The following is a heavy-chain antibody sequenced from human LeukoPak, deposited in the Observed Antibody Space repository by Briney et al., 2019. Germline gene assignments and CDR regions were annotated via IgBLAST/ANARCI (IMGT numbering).Heavy chain of an antibody. CDR3: AHAVSGSYFYFDY. J-gene: IGHJ4*02. D-gene: IGHD3-10*01. V-gene: IGHV2-5*02. Sequence: SGPTLVKPTQTLTLTRTFSGFSLTTSGVGVGWIRQPPGKALEWLALIFWDDDKRYSPSLKSRLTITKDTSKKQVVLTMTSVDPVDTASYYCAHAVSGSYFYFDYWGQGTLVTVSS. CDR2: IFWDDDK. CDR1: GFSLTTSGVG.